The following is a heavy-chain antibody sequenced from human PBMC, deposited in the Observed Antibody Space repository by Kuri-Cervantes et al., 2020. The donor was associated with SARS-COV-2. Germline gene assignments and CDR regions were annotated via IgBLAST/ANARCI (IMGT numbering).Heavy chain of an antibody. D-gene: IGHD4-17*01. CDR2: ISSSSSYI. CDR1: GFSKFTFTDAW. J-gene: IGHJ1*01. V-gene: IGHV3-21*04. Sequence: LSLTCAASGFSKFTFTDAWMSWVRQAPGKGLEWVSSISSSSSYIYYADSVKGRFTISRDNSKNTLYLQMNSLRVEDTALYYCAKDRAYGDYDRGSLQHWGQGTLVTVSS. CDR3: AKDRAYGDYDRGSLQH.